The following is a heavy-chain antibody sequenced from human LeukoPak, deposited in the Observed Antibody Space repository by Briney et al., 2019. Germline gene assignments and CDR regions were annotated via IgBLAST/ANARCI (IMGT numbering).Heavy chain of an antibody. CDR2: INNDGTTT. CDR3: ARSRASSSSFDY. D-gene: IGHD6-6*01. J-gene: IGHJ4*02. V-gene: IGHV3-74*01. Sequence: GGSLRLSCAASGFTFSSSWMYWVRQAPGKGLVWVSRINNDGTTTTDADSVKGRFTISRDNAKNMLYLQMNSLRAEDTAVYYCARSRASSSSFDYWGQGTLVTVSS. CDR1: GFTFSSSW.